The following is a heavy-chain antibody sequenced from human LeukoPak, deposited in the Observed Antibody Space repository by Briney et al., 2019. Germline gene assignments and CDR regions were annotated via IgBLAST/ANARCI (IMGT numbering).Heavy chain of an antibody. CDR3: AGYSSSWDNWFDP. V-gene: IGHV3-11*06. CDR2: ISSSSSYT. Sequence: GGSLRLSCAASGFTFSSYWMSWIRQAPGKGLEWVSYISSSSSYTDYADSVKGRFTISRDNAKNSLYLQMNSLRAEDTAVYYCAGYSSSWDNWFDPWGQGTLVTVSS. CDR1: GFTFSSYW. D-gene: IGHD6-13*01. J-gene: IGHJ5*02.